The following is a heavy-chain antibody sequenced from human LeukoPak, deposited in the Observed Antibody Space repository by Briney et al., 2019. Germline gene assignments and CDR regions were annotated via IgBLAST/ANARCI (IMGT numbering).Heavy chain of an antibody. CDR2: IYYSGNT. CDR3: ARLAAGTTGPLDF. V-gene: IGHV4-31*03. J-gene: IGHJ4*02. D-gene: IGHD1-7*01. Sequence: TLSLTCTLSSRSLSIGGYYWSWIRQYPGSGLEWIGYIYYSGNTYYNPSLKSRVTISVDTSNNQFSLKVSSVTAADTAVYYCARLAAGTTGPLDFWGQGTLVTVSS. CDR1: SRSLSIGGYY.